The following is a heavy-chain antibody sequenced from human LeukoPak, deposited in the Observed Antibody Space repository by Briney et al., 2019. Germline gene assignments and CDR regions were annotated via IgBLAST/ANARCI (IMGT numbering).Heavy chain of an antibody. V-gene: IGHV1-46*01. CDR1: GYTFTSYY. CDR2: INPSGGST. J-gene: IGHJ4*02. CDR3: ARTKSYDSSGYYSFDY. D-gene: IGHD3-22*01. Sequence: ASVKVSCKASGYTFTSYYMHWVRQAPGQGLEWMGIINPSGGSTSYAQKFQGRVTITADESTSTAYMELSSLRSEDTAVYYCARTKSYDSSGYYSFDYWGQGTLVTVSS.